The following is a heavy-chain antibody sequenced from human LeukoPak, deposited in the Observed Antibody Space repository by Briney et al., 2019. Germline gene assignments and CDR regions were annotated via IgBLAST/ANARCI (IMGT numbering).Heavy chain of an antibody. V-gene: IGHV4-34*01. Sequence: SETLSLTCAVYGGSFSGYYWSWIRQPPGKGLEWIGEIYHSGSTNYNPSLKSRVTISVDKSKNQFSLKLSSVTAADTAVYYCARVDDILTGYSYYFDYWGQGTLVTVSS. D-gene: IGHD3-9*01. CDR3: ARVDDILTGYSYYFDY. CDR2: IYHSGST. J-gene: IGHJ4*02. CDR1: GGSFSGYY.